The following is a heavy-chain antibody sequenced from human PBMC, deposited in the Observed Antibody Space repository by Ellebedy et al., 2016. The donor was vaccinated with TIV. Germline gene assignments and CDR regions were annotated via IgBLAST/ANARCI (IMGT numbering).Heavy chain of an antibody. CDR2: IKKDGTEK. CDR1: GFPFSSYW. Sequence: GESPKISCAASGFPFSSYWMNWVRQAPGKGLEWVANIKKDGTEKYYVDSVRGRFTISRDNAKNSLYLQMDSLRDDDTAVYYCAGGSGFLSDIWGQGTMVTVSS. D-gene: IGHD3-22*01. CDR3: AGGSGFLSDI. V-gene: IGHV3-7*01. J-gene: IGHJ3*02.